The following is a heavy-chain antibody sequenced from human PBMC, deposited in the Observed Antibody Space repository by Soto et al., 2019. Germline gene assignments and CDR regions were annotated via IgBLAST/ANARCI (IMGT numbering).Heavy chain of an antibody. J-gene: IGHJ4*02. D-gene: IGHD3-16*02. CDR3: ASCWAHYDYIWGTYRYFDS. CDR1: GYTFTSND. CDR2: MNPNSGNT. V-gene: IGHV1-8*01. Sequence: ASVKVSCKASGYTFTSNDINWVRQAAGQGLEWMGWMNPNSGNTGYAQKFQGRVTMTRNTSISTAYMELSSLRSEDTAVYYCASCWAHYDYIWGTYRYFDSWGQGTLVTVSS.